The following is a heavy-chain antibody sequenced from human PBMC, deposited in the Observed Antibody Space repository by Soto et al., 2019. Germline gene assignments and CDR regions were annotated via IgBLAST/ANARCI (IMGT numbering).Heavy chain of an antibody. J-gene: IGHJ3*02. V-gene: IGHV3-30*18. D-gene: IGHD6-19*01. Sequence: QVQLVESGGGVVQPGRSLRLSCAASGFTFSSYGMHWVRQAPGKGLEGVAVISYDGSNKYYADSVKGRFTISRDNSKNPLYLQMNSLRAEDTAVYYCAKSREQWLDAFAIWSQGTMVTVSS. CDR2: ISYDGSNK. CDR3: AKSREQWLDAFAI. CDR1: GFTFSSYG.